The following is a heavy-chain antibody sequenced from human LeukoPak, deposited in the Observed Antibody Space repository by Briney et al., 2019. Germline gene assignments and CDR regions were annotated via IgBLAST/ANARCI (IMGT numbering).Heavy chain of an antibody. Sequence: SETLSLTCTVSGGSISSYYWSWIRQPAGKGLEWIGRIYTSGSTNYNPSLKSRVTMSVDTSKNQFSLKLSSVTAADTAVYYCARELQGAEWLLYYYYMDVWGKGTTVTVSS. V-gene: IGHV4-4*07. CDR2: IYTSGST. CDR1: GGSISSYY. CDR3: ARELQGAEWLLYYYYMDV. J-gene: IGHJ6*03. D-gene: IGHD3-3*01.